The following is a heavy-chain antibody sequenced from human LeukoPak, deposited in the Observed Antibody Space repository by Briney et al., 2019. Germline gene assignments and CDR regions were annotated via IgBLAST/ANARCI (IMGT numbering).Heavy chain of an antibody. V-gene: IGHV3-53*01. J-gene: IGHJ4*02. Sequence: GGSLRLSCAASEVPVSTNHVTWVRLAPGKGLEWVSIIYKAGATFYPDSVKGRFSISRDNSKNIVYLQMNSLRAEDTAVYYCARDGSLGGYLTYYFDYWGQGTLVTVSS. CDR3: ARDGSLGGYLTYYFDY. CDR1: EVPVSTNH. CDR2: IYKAGAT. D-gene: IGHD5-12*01.